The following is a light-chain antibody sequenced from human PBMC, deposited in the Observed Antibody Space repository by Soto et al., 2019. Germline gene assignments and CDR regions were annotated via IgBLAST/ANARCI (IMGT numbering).Light chain of an antibody. CDR2: TNN. V-gene: IGLV1-44*01. Sequence: QSVLTQRPSASGSPGQRVIVSCSGSTSDIGTNAVNWFQHLPGTAPKLLIYTNNQRPSGVPDRFSGSKSGTSASLAISGLQSEDEADYYCATWHDSFYVFGTGTQLTVL. J-gene: IGLJ1*01. CDR1: TSDIGTNA. CDR3: ATWHDSFYV.